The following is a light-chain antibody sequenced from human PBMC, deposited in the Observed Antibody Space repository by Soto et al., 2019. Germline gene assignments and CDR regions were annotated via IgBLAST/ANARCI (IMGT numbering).Light chain of an antibody. CDR1: SGHSSYA. CDR2: LNSDGSH. J-gene: IGLJ3*02. V-gene: IGLV4-69*01. Sequence: QPVLTQSPSASASLGASVKLTCTLSSGHSSYAVAWHQQQPEKGPRYLMKLNSDGSHSKGDGIPDRFSGSSSGAARYLTTSRLQYEDEADYYCQTWGTGSQGVFGGGTKLTVL. CDR3: QTWGTGSQGV.